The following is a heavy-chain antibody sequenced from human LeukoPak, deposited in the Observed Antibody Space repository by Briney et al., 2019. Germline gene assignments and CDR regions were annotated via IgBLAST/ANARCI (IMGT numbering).Heavy chain of an antibody. Sequence: PGGSLRLSCAASGFTFDDYTMHWVRQAPGKGLEWVSLISWDGGSTYYADSVKGRFTISRDNSKNTLYLQMNSLRAEDTAVYYCARERHRTIAAAPFEYFQHWGQGTLVTVSS. D-gene: IGHD6-13*01. CDR2: ISWDGGST. CDR1: GFTFDDYT. V-gene: IGHV3-43*01. J-gene: IGHJ1*01. CDR3: ARERHRTIAAAPFEYFQH.